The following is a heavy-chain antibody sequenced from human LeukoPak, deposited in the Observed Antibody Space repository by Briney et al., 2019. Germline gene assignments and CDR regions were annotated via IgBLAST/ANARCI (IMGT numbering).Heavy chain of an antibody. CDR3: ARDSDSTASYYYGMDV. D-gene: IGHD2-21*01. V-gene: IGHV4-4*07. CDR2: MSSSGST. CDR1: GDSIRGFY. Sequence: SETLCLTCTVSGDSIRGFYWSWIRQPAGKGLEWIGRMSSSGSTNYNPTLKRRITMSVVTSKNQYSLKLRSVTAADTAVYDWARDSDSTASYYYGMDVWGQGTTVTVSS. J-gene: IGHJ6*02.